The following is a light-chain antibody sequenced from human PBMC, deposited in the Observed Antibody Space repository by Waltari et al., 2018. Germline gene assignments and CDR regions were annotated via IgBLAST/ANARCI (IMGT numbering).Light chain of an antibody. CDR3: CTYAGSSTYA. J-gene: IGLJ1*01. Sequence: QSVLTQPPSVSGAPGQRVTISCTVSSSNIGAGYNVHWYQQLPGPAPKPLNFDNNNRPSGVPDRFSGSKSGTSASLVIPGLQAEDEADYYCCTYAGSSTYAFGTGTKFTVL. V-gene: IGLV1-40*01. CDR1: SSNIGAGYN. CDR2: DNN.